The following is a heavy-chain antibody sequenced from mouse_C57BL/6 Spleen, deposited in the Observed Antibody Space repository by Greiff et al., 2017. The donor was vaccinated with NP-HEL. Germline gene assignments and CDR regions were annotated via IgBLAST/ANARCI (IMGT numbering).Heavy chain of an antibody. CDR3: ARYPSGSSYAYDAMDY. V-gene: IGHV7-3*01. D-gene: IGHD1-1*01. CDR2: IRNKANGYSP. CDR1: GFTFTDYY. J-gene: IGHJ4*01. Sequence: EVQGVESGGGLVQPGGSLSLSCAASGFTFTDYYMSWVRQPPGKALEWLGFIRNKANGYSPEYSASVKGRLTISRDTSQCILYIEKNALKAEDSATTYYARYPSGSSYAYDAMDYWGQGTSVTVSS.